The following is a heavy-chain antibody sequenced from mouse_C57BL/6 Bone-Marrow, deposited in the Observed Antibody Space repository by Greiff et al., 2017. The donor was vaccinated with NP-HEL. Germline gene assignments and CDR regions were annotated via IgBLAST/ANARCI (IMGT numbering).Heavy chain of an antibody. CDR3: ARWGGSSSYWYFDV. J-gene: IGHJ1*03. D-gene: IGHD1-1*01. V-gene: IGHV1-72*01. Sequence: QVQLQQPGAELVKPGASVKLSCKASGYTFTSYWMHWVKQRPGRGLEWIVRIDPNSGGTKYNEKFKSKATLTVDKPSSTAYMQLSSLTSEDSAVYYCARWGGSSSYWYFDVWGTGTTVTVSS. CDR1: GYTFTSYW. CDR2: IDPNSGGT.